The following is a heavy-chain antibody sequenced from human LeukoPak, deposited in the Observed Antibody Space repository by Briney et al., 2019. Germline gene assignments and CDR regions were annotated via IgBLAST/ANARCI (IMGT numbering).Heavy chain of an antibody. J-gene: IGHJ4*02. CDR2: IYSGGST. CDR3: ARHRDDYGDWYYFDY. Sequence: GGSLRLSCAASGFTVSSNYMSWVRQAPGKGLEWVSVIYSGGSTYYADSVKGRFTISRDNSKNTLYLQMNSLRAEDTAVYYCARHRDDYGDWYYFDYWGQGTLVTVSS. V-gene: IGHV3-66*04. CDR1: GFTVSSNY. D-gene: IGHD4-17*01.